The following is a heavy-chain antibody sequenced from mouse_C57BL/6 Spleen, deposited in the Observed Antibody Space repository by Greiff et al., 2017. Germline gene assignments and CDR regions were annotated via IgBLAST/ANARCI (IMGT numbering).Heavy chain of an antibody. Sequence: QVQLQQPGAELVRPGSSVKLSCKASGYTFTSYWMHWVKQRPIQGLEWIGNIDPSDSETHYNQKFKDKATLTVDKSSSTAYMQLSSLTSEDSAVYYCARLEDYYGSSFDYWGQGTTRTVSS. CDR3: ARLEDYYGSSFDY. CDR2: IDPSDSET. V-gene: IGHV1-52*01. CDR1: GYTFTSYW. J-gene: IGHJ2*01. D-gene: IGHD1-1*01.